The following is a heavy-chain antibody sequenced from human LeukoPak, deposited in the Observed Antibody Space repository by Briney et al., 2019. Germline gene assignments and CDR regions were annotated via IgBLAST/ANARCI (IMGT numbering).Heavy chain of an antibody. CDR3: ARGSSSGLKSYYFDY. CDR2: ISSGSTYI. Sequence: GGSLRLSCAASGFTFSNYVINWVRQAPGKGLVWVSSISSGSTYIYYADLVKGRFTISRDNANSSLYLQMSSLRDEDTAVYYCARGSSSGLKSYYFDYGGQGTLVTVSS. D-gene: IGHD6-13*01. CDR1: GFTFSNYV. V-gene: IGHV3-21*01. J-gene: IGHJ4*02.